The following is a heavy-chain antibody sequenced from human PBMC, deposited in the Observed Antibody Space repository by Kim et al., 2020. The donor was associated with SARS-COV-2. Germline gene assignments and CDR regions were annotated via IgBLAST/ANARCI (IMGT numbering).Heavy chain of an antibody. J-gene: IGHJ5*02. CDR1: GGSISSSSYY. D-gene: IGHD3-10*01. V-gene: IGHV4-39*01. CDR2: IYYSGST. Sequence: SETLSLTCTVSGGSISSSSYYWGWIRQPPGKGLEWIGSIYYSGSTYYNPSLTSRVTISVDMSKNQFSLKLSPVTAADTAVYYCARQSLEFPVRVNWFDPWGQGTLVTVSS. CDR3: ARQSLEFPVRVNWFDP.